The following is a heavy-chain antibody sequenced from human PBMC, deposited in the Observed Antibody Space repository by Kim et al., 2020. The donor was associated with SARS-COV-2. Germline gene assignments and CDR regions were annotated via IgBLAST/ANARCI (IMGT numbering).Heavy chain of an antibody. CDR2: IGGGGINT. CDR1: GFTFSSYA. CDR3: ARGGIRAQRPYYFDY. D-gene: IGHD3-10*01. V-gene: IGHV3-23*01. Sequence: GGSLRLSCAASGFTFSSYAMSWVRQAPGKGLEWVSAIGGGGINTFYADSVKGRFTISRDNSKNTLYLQMNSLRAEDTALYYCARGGIRAQRPYYFDYWGQGTLVTVSS. J-gene: IGHJ4*02.